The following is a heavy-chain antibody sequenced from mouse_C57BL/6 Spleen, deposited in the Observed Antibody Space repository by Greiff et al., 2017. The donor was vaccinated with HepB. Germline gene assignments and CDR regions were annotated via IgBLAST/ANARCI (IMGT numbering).Heavy chain of an antibody. J-gene: IGHJ2*01. D-gene: IGHD4-1*01. Sequence: EVQLQQSGAELVRPGASVKLSCTASGFNIKDDYMHWVKQRPEQGLEWIGWIDPENGDTEYASKFQGKATITADTSSNTAYLQLSSLTSEDTAVYYCTTNWVDYRGQGTTLTVSS. CDR2: IDPENGDT. CDR1: GFNIKDDY. V-gene: IGHV14-4*01. CDR3: TTNWVDY.